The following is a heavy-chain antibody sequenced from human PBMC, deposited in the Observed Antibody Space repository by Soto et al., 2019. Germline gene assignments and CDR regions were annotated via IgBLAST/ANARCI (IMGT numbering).Heavy chain of an antibody. V-gene: IGHV3-21*02. Sequence: EVQLVESGGGLVKPGGSLRLSCAASGFTFSNYKMNWVRQAPGKGLEWISAISRGDSYRYYADSVKGRFTISRDDAKNSLYLQMSSLSVEDKAVYYCVRDSSQMAVWGQGTTVTVSS. CDR3: VRDSSQMAV. CDR2: ISRGDSYR. J-gene: IGHJ6*02. CDR1: GFTFSNYK.